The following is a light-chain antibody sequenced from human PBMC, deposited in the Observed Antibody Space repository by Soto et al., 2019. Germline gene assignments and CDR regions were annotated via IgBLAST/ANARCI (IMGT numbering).Light chain of an antibody. V-gene: IGKV3-15*01. CDR2: GAS. Sequence: EIVMTQSPATLSVSPGERVILSCRASQSVSDNLAWYQQKPGQAPRLLIYGASTRATTIPARFSSSGSGTEFTLTISSLQSEDFAVYYCQQSNNWPYTFGQGTRLDIK. J-gene: IGKJ2*01. CDR3: QQSNNWPYT. CDR1: QSVSDN.